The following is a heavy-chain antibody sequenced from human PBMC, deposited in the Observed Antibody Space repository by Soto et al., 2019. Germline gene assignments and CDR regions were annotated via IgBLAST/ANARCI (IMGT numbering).Heavy chain of an antibody. CDR1: GGSVNGYY. J-gene: IGHJ4*02. V-gene: IGHV4-34*01. Sequence: SETLSLTCAVYGGSVNGYYWNWIRQPPGKGLEWIGEINHTGGTHYNPSLKSRVTMSVDTSKNQFSLKLKSVTAADTALYFCARQRTSVVTQAYFDVWGPGSLVTVSS. CDR2: INHTGGT. D-gene: IGHD2-21*02. CDR3: ARQRTSVVTQAYFDV.